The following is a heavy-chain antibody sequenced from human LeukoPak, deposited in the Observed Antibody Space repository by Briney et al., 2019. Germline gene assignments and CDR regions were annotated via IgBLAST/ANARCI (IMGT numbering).Heavy chain of an antibody. D-gene: IGHD6-19*01. J-gene: IGHJ6*02. CDR2: ISYDGSNK. CDR3: ARDYSSGCHGCYYGMDV. V-gene: IGHV3-30-3*01. Sequence: GGSLRLSCAASGFTFSSYAMDWVRQAPGKGLEWVAVISYDGSNKYYADSVKGRFTISRDNSKNTLYLQMNSLRAEDTAVYYCARDYSSGCHGCYYGMDVWGQGTTVTVSS. CDR1: GFTFSSYA.